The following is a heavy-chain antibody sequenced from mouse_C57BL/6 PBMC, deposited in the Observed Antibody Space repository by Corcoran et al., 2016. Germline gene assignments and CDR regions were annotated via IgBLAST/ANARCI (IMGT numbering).Heavy chain of an antibody. V-gene: IGHV1-75*01. CDR3: ARDSGSSYEGYFDV. J-gene: IGHJ1*03. CDR1: GYTFNDYY. D-gene: IGHD1-1*01. CDR2: IFPGSGST. Sequence: QVQLQKSGPELVKPGASVKISCKASGYTFNDYYINWVKQRPGQGLEWIGWIFPGSGSTYYNEQFKGKATLTGDKSSSTAYMLLSSLTSEDSAVYFCARDSGSSYEGYFDVWGTGTTVTVSS.